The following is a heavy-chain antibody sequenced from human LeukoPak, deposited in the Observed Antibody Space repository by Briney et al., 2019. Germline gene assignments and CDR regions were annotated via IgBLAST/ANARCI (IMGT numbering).Heavy chain of an antibody. Sequence: SETLSLTCTVSGGSISSSIYYWGWIRQPPGKGLEWIGSIYYSGSTYYNPSLKSRVTISVDTSKNQFSLKLSSVTAADTAVYYCARGGSSTWIDPWGQGTLVTVSS. CDR2: IYYSGST. V-gene: IGHV4-39*07. CDR3: ARGGSSTWIDP. CDR1: GGSISSSIYY. D-gene: IGHD6-6*01. J-gene: IGHJ5*02.